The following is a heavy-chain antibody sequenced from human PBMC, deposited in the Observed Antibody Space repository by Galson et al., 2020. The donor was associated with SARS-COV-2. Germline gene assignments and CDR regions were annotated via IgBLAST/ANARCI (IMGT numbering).Heavy chain of an antibody. J-gene: IGHJ5*02. Sequence: GGSLRLSCAASGFTFSSYWMSWVRQAPGKGLEWVANIKQDGSEKYYVDSVKGRFTISRDNAKNSLYLQMNSLRAEDTAVYYCARDREMATINWFDPWGQGTLVTVSS. D-gene: IGHD5-12*01. V-gene: IGHV3-7*03. CDR3: ARDREMATINWFDP. CDR1: GFTFSSYW. CDR2: IKQDGSEK.